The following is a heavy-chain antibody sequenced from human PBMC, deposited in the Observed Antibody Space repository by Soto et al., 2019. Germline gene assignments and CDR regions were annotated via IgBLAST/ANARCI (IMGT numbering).Heavy chain of an antibody. CDR2: ISSSSSTI. CDR3: ARAGVYSSGWYVEYFDY. Sequence: GGSLRLSCAASGFTFSSYSMNWVRQAPGKGLEWVSYISSSSSTIYYADSVKGRFTISRDNAKNSLYLQMNSLRDEDTAVYYCARAGVYSSGWYVEYFDYWGQGTLVTVSS. CDR1: GFTFSSYS. J-gene: IGHJ4*02. D-gene: IGHD6-19*01. V-gene: IGHV3-48*02.